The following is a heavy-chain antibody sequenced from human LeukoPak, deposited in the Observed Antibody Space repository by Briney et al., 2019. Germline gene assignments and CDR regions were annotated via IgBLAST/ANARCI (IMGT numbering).Heavy chain of an antibody. CDR3: ATDSPETAAFDY. J-gene: IGHJ4*02. CDR1: GFPFASYA. D-gene: IGHD1-1*01. Sequence: GGSLRLSCAASGFPFASYAMSWVRQAPGKGLEWVSYIVGSSSNIYYADSVKGRFTISRDNAKNSLYLQMDSLRAEHTAVYYCATDSPETAAFDYWGQGTLVTVSS. V-gene: IGHV3-48*04. CDR2: IVGSSSNI.